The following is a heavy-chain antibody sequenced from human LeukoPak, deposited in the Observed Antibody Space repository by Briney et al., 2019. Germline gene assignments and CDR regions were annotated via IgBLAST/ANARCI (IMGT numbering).Heavy chain of an antibody. V-gene: IGHV3-11*01. D-gene: IGHD3-22*01. Sequence: GGSLRLSCAASGFTFSDYYMSWIRQAPGKGLEWVSYISSSGSTIYYADSVKGRFTISRDNAKNSLYLQMNSLRAEDTAVYYCAREGLGSSGYYYDVIAGGSFDYWGQGTLVTVSS. CDR1: GFTFSDYY. CDR3: AREGLGSSGYYYDVIAGGSFDY. CDR2: ISSSGSTI. J-gene: IGHJ4*02.